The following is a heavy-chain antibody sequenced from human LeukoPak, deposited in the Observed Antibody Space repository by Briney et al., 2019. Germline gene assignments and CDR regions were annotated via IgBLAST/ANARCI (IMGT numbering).Heavy chain of an antibody. J-gene: IGHJ6*02. D-gene: IGHD3-9*01. Sequence: GGSLRLSCAASGFTFSSYAMSWVRQAPGKGLEWVSAISGSGGSTYYADSVKGRFTISRDNSKNTLYLQMNSLRAEDTAVYYCAKDRKVLRYFDWSLHYYYSMDVWGQGTTVTVSS. CDR1: GFTFSSYA. V-gene: IGHV3-23*01. CDR3: AKDRKVLRYFDWSLHYYYSMDV. CDR2: ISGSGGST.